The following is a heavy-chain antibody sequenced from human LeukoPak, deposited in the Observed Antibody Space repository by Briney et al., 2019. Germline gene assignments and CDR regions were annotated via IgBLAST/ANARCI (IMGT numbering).Heavy chain of an antibody. V-gene: IGHV1-69*13. CDR2: IIPIFGTA. Sequence: SVKVSCKASGGTFSSYAISWVRQAPGQGLEWMGGIIPIFGTANYAQKFQGRVTITADESTSTAYMELSSLRSEDTAVYYCARGRVAAAGLDYYGMDVWGQGTTVTVSS. J-gene: IGHJ6*02. CDR3: ARGRVAAAGLDYYGMDV. D-gene: IGHD6-13*01. CDR1: GGTFSSYA.